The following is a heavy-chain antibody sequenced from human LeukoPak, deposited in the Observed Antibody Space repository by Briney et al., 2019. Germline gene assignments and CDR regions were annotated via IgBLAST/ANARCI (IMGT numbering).Heavy chain of an antibody. CDR3: ARVPRGYTYNYFGY. V-gene: IGHV5-10-1*01. J-gene: IGHJ4*02. CDR1: GYSFTSYW. D-gene: IGHD5-18*01. CDR2: IDPSDSYT. Sequence: GESLKISCKGSGYSFTSYWISWVRLMPGKGLEWMGRIDPSDSYTNYSPSFQGHVTISADKSISTAFLQWSSLKASDTAIYYCARVPRGYTYNYFGYWGQGTLVTVSS.